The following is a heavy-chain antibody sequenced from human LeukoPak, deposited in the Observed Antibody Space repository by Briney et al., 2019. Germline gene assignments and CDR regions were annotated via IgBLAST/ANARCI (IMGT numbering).Heavy chain of an antibody. CDR2: VSGDNDAT. CDR3: ARGQRRGSGRGRYALDV. CDR1: GYTFTAYY. J-gene: IGHJ6*02. D-gene: IGHD3-16*01. Sequence: ASVKVSCKASGYTFTAYYIHWVRQAPGQGLEWLGWVSGDNDATDFAQKVKGRVAMTTDTSATTAYMELRNLTSGDTAVYFCARGQRRGSGRGRYALDVWGQGTTVIVSS. V-gene: IGHV1-18*04.